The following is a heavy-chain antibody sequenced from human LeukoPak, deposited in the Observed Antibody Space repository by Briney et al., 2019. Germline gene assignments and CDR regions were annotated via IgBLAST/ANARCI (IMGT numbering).Heavy chain of an antibody. Sequence: PSETLSLTCTVSGGSISSYYWSWIRQPPGKGLEWIGYIYTRGSTNYNPSLKSRVTISVDTSKNQFSLKLSSVTAADTAVYYCAGLSAVTGEYFQHWGQGTLVTASS. CDR3: AGLSAVTGEYFQH. J-gene: IGHJ1*01. CDR2: IYTRGST. CDR1: GGSISSYY. D-gene: IGHD1-1*01. V-gene: IGHV4-4*09.